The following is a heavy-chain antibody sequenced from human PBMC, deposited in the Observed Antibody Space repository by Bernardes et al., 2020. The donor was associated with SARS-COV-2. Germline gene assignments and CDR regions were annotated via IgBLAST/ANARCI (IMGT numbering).Heavy chain of an antibody. V-gene: IGHV4-61*02. Sequence: SETLSLTCTVSGDSITSGSYYWSWIRQPAGKGLEWIGRIFASGGTDYNPSLKSRVTFSVDTSKNQFSLKLGSVTAADTAVYYCARLGYSQDIDYWGQGTLVTVSS. CDR3: ARLGYSQDIDY. D-gene: IGHD2-15*01. CDR1: GDSITSGSYY. J-gene: IGHJ4*01. CDR2: IFASGGT.